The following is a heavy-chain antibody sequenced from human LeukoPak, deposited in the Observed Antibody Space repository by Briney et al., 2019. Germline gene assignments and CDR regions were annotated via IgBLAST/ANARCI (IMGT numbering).Heavy chain of an antibody. CDR1: GFTFSSYE. V-gene: IGHV3-48*03. CDR2: ISSSGSTI. D-gene: IGHD5-18*01. CDR3: ARALIRVQLRSGGPFDI. Sequence: PGGSLRLSCAASGFTFSSYEMNWVRQAPGKGLEWVSYISSSGSTIYYADSVKGRFTISRDNAKNSLYLQMNSLRAEDTAVYYCARALIRVQLRSGGPFDIWGQGAMVTVSS. J-gene: IGHJ3*02.